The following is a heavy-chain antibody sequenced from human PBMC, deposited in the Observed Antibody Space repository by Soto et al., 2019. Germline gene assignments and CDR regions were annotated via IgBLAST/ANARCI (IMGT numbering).Heavy chain of an antibody. V-gene: IGHV3-23*01. CDR2: ISGSGGIT. CDR3: AVIVGLGV. CDR1: GFTFNRYA. Sequence: SLRPSFSPSGFTFNRYAMRWVRQAPWKGLEWVSAISGSGGITYYADSVKVRFTIFRDNSKNTLYLQMKRLRAEDKAVYYCAVIVGLGVWGKGLTVTVS. D-gene: IGHD1-26*01. J-gene: IGHJ6*03.